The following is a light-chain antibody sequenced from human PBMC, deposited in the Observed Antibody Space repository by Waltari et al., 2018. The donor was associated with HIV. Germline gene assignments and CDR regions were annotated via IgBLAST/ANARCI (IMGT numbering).Light chain of an antibody. V-gene: IGLV2-11*01. CDR2: DVN. CDR3: CSYADNYPVV. Sequence: QPALTQPRSVSGSPGQSVTISCTGTSSDVGGYNYVAWYQHHPGKAPKFMIYDVNQRPSGVPDRFSGSKSGNTASLTISGLQAEDEADYYCCSYADNYPVVFGGGTKLTVL. CDR1: SSDVGGYNY. J-gene: IGLJ2*01.